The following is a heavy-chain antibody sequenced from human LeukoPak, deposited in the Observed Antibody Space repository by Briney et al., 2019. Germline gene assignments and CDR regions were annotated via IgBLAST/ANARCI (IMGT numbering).Heavy chain of an antibody. Sequence: GESLKISCTASGYSFASSWIAWVRQMPGKGLEWMGIIFPDDSNTGYNPSFQGQVTMSADKSVSTAYLQWSSLKASDTAIYYCARRDDAMIVDYWGQGTLVTVSS. CDR2: IFPDDSNT. CDR3: ARRDDAMIVDY. D-gene: IGHD3-22*01. CDR1: GYSFASSW. V-gene: IGHV5-51*01. J-gene: IGHJ4*02.